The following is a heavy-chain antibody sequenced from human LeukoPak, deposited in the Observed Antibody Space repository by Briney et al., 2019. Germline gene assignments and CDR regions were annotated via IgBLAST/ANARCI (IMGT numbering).Heavy chain of an antibody. Sequence: SETLSLTCTVSGGSISSFHWSWIRQPPGKGLEWVGYISYSGSTNHNPSLESRVTISADTSKRQFSLKLRSVTAADTAVYYCARAHYDIWNGFYYFDYWGQGALVTVSS. CDR3: ARAHYDIWNGFYYFDY. CDR1: GGSISSFH. V-gene: IGHV4-59*01. D-gene: IGHD3-3*01. CDR2: ISYSGST. J-gene: IGHJ4*02.